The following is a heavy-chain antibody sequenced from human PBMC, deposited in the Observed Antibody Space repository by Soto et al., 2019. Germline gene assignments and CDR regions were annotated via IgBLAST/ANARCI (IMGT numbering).Heavy chain of an antibody. CDR2: IIPIFGTA. D-gene: IGHD5-18*01. Sequence: SVKVPCKASGGTFSSYAISCVRQAPLQGLEWMGGIIPIFGTANYAQKFQGRVTITADESTSTAYMELSSLRSEDTAVYYCARDGYSNYYYYYGMDVWGQGTTVTVSS. J-gene: IGHJ6*02. V-gene: IGHV1-69*13. CDR3: ARDGYSNYYYYYGMDV. CDR1: GGTFSSYA.